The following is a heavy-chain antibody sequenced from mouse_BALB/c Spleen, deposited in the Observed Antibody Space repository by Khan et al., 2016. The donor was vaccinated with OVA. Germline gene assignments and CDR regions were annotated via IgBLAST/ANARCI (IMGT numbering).Heavy chain of an antibody. CDR3: ARKNYYGYAMDY. D-gene: IGHD1-1*01. CDR1: GYSITSGYA. J-gene: IGHJ4*01. V-gene: IGHV3-2*02. CDR2: ISYSGST. Sequence: EVQLQESGPGPVKPSQSLSHTCTVTGYSITSGYAWNWIRQFPGNKLEWMGYISYSGSTSYNPSLRSRISITRDTSKNQFFLQLNSVTTEDTATYYCARKNYYGYAMDYWGQGTSVTVSS.